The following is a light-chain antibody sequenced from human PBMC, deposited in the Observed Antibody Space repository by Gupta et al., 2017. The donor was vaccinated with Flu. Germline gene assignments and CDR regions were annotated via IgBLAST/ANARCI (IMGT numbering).Light chain of an antibody. CDR3: QQYNNWPRT. CDR2: GAS. Sequence: EIVMTQSPATLSVSPGDRATLSCRASQSVSSNLAWYQQKPGQAPRLLIYGASTRATGIPARFSGSGSGTEFTLTISSLQSEDFAVYYCQQYNNWPRTFGQGTXVEIK. CDR1: QSVSSN. J-gene: IGKJ1*01. V-gene: IGKV3-15*01.